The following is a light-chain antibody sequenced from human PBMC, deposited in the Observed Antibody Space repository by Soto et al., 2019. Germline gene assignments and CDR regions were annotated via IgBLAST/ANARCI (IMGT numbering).Light chain of an antibody. V-gene: IGKV3-20*01. J-gene: IGKJ2*01. CDR2: GAS. CDR1: QSVTSTY. Sequence: EIVLTQSPGTLSLSPGERATLSCRASQSVTSTYLAWYQQKPGQAPRLLIYGASSRATGIPDRFSGSGSGTDFTLTISRLEPEDFAEYYCQLYGSSPLYTFGQGTELEIK. CDR3: QLYGSSPLYT.